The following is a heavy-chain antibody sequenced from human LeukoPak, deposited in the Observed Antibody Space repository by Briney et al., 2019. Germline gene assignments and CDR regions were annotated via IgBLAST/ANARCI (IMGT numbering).Heavy chain of an antibody. CDR2: ISSSDSTI. CDR1: GFIFSSYE. D-gene: IGHD4-17*01. J-gene: IGHJ4*02. V-gene: IGHV3-48*03. Sequence: GGSLRLSCAASGFIFSSYEMNWVRQAPGKGLEWVSYISSSDSTISYADSVRGRFTISRDNAESSLYLQMNSLRAEDTAVYYCARDNDYGDPDYWGQGTLVTVSS. CDR3: ARDNDYGDPDY.